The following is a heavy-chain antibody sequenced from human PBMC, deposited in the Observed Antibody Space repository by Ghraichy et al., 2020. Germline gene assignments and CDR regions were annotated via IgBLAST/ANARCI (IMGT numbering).Heavy chain of an antibody. CDR3: ARPNWGSGFDY. D-gene: IGHD7-27*01. J-gene: IGHJ4*02. V-gene: IGHV4-39*01. CDR2: IYYSGST. CDR1: GGSISSSSYY. Sequence: SETLSLTCTVSGGSISSSSYYWGWIRQPPGKGLEWIGSIYYSGSTYYNPSLKSRVTISVDTSKNQFSLKLSSVTAADTAVYYCARPNWGSGFDYWGQGTLVTVSS.